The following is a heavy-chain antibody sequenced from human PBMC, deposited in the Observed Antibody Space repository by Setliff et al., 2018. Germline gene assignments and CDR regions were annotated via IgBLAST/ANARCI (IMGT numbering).Heavy chain of an antibody. D-gene: IGHD1-26*01. Sequence: SVKVSCKASGGTFSSYAISWVRQAPGQGLEWMGGIIPIFGTANYAQKFQGRVTITADESTSTAYMELSSLRSEDTAVYYCARVSRTIVGARGFDYWGQGTLVTVSS. V-gene: IGHV1-69*13. J-gene: IGHJ4*02. CDR3: ARVSRTIVGARGFDY. CDR1: GGTFSSYA. CDR2: IIPIFGTA.